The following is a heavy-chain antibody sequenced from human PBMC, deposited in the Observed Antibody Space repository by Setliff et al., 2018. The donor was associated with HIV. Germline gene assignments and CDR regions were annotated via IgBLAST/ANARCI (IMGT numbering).Heavy chain of an antibody. CDR1: GYTFTSYT. J-gene: IGHJ5*02. V-gene: IGHV1-3*03. Sequence: ASVKVSCKSSGYTFTSYTMHWVRQAPGQRLEWMGRINAGNGNTKYSQEFQGRVTITRDTSISTAYMELSSLRSEDTAVYYCARGGTYCTNGVCYTHNWFDPWGQGTLVTVSS. CDR3: ARGGTYCTNGVCYTHNWFDP. CDR2: INAGNGNT. D-gene: IGHD2-8*01.